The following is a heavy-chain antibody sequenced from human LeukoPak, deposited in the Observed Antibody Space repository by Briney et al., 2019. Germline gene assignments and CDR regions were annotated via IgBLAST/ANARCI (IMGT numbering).Heavy chain of an antibody. J-gene: IGHJ6*02. CDR3: VRNFQGMDV. CDR1: GFTFSAYS. V-gene: IGHV3-48*01. CDR2: ISSSSSTI. Sequence: HSGGSLRLSCAVSGFTFSAYSMNWVRQAPGKGLEWVSYISSSSSTIYYADSVKGRFTISRDKAKSSLNLQMNSLRAEDTAVYYCVRNFQGMDVWGQGTTVTVSS. D-gene: IGHD1-7*01.